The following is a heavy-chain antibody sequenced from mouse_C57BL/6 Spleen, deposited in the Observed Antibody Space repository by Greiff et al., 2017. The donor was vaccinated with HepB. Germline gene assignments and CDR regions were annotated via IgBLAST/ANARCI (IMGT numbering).Heavy chain of an antibody. D-gene: IGHD2-3*01. CDR3: ARSDGYYDAMDY. J-gene: IGHJ4*01. CDR2: IYPGDGDT. CDR1: GYAFSSSW. Sequence: VQLQQSGPELVKPGASVKISCKASGYAFSSSWMNWVKQRPGKGLEWIGRIYPGDGDTNYNGKFKGKATLTADKSSSTAYMQLSSLTSEDSAVYFCARSDGYYDAMDYWGQGTSVTVSS. V-gene: IGHV1-82*01.